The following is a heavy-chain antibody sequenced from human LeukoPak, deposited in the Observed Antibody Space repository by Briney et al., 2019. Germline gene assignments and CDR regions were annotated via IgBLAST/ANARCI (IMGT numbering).Heavy chain of an antibody. CDR1: GFIFSNYG. J-gene: IGHJ4*02. D-gene: IGHD6-19*01. Sequence: ASVKVSCKASGFIFSNYGINWVRQAPGQGLEWMGWINANNNNTNYAQKLQGRVTMSTDTSTNTAYMELRSLRSDDTAVYYCARGLPSGKQWLTNWGQGTLVTVSS. CDR2: INANNNNT. CDR3: ARGLPSGKQWLTN. V-gene: IGHV1-18*01.